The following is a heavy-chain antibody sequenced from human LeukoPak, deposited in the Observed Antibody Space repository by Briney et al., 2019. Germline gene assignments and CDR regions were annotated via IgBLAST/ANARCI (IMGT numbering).Heavy chain of an antibody. CDR1: GFTFDDYA. Sequence: GGSLRLSCAASGFTFDDYAMHWVRQAPGKGLEWVSLISGDGGSTYYADSVKGRFTISRDNSKNSLYLQMNSLRTEDTALYYCAKVHYYDSSGYTGPHFDYWDQGTLVTVSS. J-gene: IGHJ4*02. D-gene: IGHD3-22*01. V-gene: IGHV3-43*02. CDR2: ISGDGGST. CDR3: AKVHYYDSSGYTGPHFDY.